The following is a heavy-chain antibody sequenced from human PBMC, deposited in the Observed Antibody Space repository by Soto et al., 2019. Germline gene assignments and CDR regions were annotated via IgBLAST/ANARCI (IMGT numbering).Heavy chain of an antibody. CDR1: GYNFTSHW. D-gene: IGHD5-18*01. V-gene: IGHV5-51*01. CDR3: VRQHTWIQLWPHFDY. CDR2: IYPGDSDI. J-gene: IGHJ4*02. Sequence: EVQLVQSGAEVKKPGESLKISCKASGYNFTSHWIGWVRQMPGKGLEWMGIIYPGDSDIRYSPSFQGQVTISADKSITTAYLLWSGLKASDTAIYYCVRQHTWIQLWPHFDYWGQGILVTVSS.